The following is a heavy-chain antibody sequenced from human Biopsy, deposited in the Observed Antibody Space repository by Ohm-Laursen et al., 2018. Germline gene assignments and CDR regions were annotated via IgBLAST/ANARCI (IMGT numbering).Heavy chain of an antibody. CDR1: GGSIRSDY. J-gene: IGHJ3*01. Sequence: DTLSLTCTVSGGSIRSDYWSWIRQSPRKGLEWIGHISGRGATNYNPSLRGRVTISVGTSKNQFSLKLSSVTAADTAVFFCARLYRLDDYWNDDPPDAFDVWGQGTMVTVSS. V-gene: IGHV4-59*07. CDR3: ARLYRLDDYWNDDPPDAFDV. D-gene: IGHD3-3*01. CDR2: ISGRGAT.